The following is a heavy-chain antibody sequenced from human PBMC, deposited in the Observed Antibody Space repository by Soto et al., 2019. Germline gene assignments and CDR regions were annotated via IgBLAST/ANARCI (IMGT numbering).Heavy chain of an antibody. V-gene: IGHV1-69*01. CDR3: ARGSHSSGITAAGYYY. Sequence: QVQLVQSGAEVKKPGSSVKVSCKASGVPFSTYTMSWVRQAPGQGLEWMGGIIPIFGTANYAQKFQARVTISADESTSTVYMELSGLTSEDTAMYYCARGSHSSGITAAGYYYWGQGTLVTVSS. D-gene: IGHD6-25*01. J-gene: IGHJ4*02. CDR2: IIPIFGTA. CDR1: GVPFSTYT.